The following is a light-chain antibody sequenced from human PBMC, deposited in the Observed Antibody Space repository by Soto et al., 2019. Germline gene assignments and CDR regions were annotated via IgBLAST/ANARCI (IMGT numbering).Light chain of an antibody. CDR1: QSVINSY. Sequence: ETVLTQSPGTLSLSPGERATLSCRASQSVINSYLAWYQQKPGQAPRLLLYGAYNRATGIPDRFSGSGSGTDFTLAISRLEPEDFAVYYCQQHGSSPITFGQGTRLEIK. CDR2: GAY. CDR3: QQHGSSPIT. V-gene: IGKV3-20*01. J-gene: IGKJ5*01.